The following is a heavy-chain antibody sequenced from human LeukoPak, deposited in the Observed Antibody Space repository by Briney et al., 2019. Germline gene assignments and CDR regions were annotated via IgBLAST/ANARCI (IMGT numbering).Heavy chain of an antibody. J-gene: IGHJ4*02. Sequence: SDTLSLTCAVSGRSMSSVSNFWSWIRQPAGKGLEWIGRIHTSGNPNYNPSPMSRVTISVDTSKNHFSLQLNSVTAADTAVYYCARNGYGSGISYWGQGTLVTVSS. CDR2: IHTSGNP. CDR1: GRSMSSVSNF. D-gene: IGHD3-10*01. CDR3: ARNGYGSGISY. V-gene: IGHV4-61*02.